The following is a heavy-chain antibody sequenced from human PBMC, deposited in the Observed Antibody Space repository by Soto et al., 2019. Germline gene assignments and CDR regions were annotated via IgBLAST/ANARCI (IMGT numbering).Heavy chain of an antibody. Sequence: QVQLVQSGAEVRKPGSSVKVSCHSSGDSFNDYPVTWVRQAPGQGLEWMGGTIPVSGTTNYAQEFQGSVTITADVSTSTVYMELSSLKYEDTALYYCASSYGVSWYGDFWGQGTLVTVSS. D-gene: IGHD6-13*01. V-gene: IGHV1-69*01. CDR3: ASSYGVSWYGDF. J-gene: IGHJ4*02. CDR2: TIPVSGTT. CDR1: GDSFNDYP.